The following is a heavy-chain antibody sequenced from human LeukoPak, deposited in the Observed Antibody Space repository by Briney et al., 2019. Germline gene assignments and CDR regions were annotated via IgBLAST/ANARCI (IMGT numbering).Heavy chain of an antibody. Sequence: GGSLRLSCAASGFTFNSYGMHWVRQAPDKGLEWVAVISYDEKNKYYADSVKGRFTISRDNSRNTLFLQMNSLRAEDTAVYFCAKNRVPTAITPDHWGQGTLATVSS. CDR1: GFTFNSYG. CDR3: AKNRVPTAITPDH. D-gene: IGHD2-2*02. V-gene: IGHV3-30*18. CDR2: ISYDEKNK. J-gene: IGHJ5*02.